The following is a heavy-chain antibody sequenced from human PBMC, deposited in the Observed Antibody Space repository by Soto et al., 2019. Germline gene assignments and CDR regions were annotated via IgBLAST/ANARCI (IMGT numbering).Heavy chain of an antibody. CDR3: ARSEYCSGGTCYSLSPSYFDY. V-gene: IGHV3-23*01. CDR2: ISGSGGST. CDR1: GFTFSSYA. J-gene: IGHJ4*02. D-gene: IGHD2-15*01. Sequence: GGSLRLSCAASGFTFSSYAMSWVRQAPGKGLEWVSSISGSGGSTYYADSVKGRFTISRDNSKNTLYLQMNSLRAEDTTVYYCARSEYCSGGTCYSLSPSYFDYWCQGTLVTVSS.